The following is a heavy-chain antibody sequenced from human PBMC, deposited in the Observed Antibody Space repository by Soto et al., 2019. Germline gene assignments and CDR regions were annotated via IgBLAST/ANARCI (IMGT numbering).Heavy chain of an antibody. J-gene: IGHJ5*02. V-gene: IGHV3-48*03. D-gene: IGHD6-6*01. CDR1: GFTFSSYE. Sequence: GGSLRLSCAASGFTFSSYEMNWVRQAPGKGLEWVSYISSSGSTIYYADSVKGRFTISRDNAKNSLYLQMNSLRAEDTAVYYCAKDLTRQLAYWSDPWGQGTQVTVSS. CDR3: AKDLTRQLAYWSDP. CDR2: ISSSGSTI.